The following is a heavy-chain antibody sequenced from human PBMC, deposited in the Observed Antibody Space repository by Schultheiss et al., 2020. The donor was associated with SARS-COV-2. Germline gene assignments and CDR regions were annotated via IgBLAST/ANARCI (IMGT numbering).Heavy chain of an antibody. V-gene: IGHV1-69*13. CDR1: GGTFSSYA. CDR2: IIPIFGTA. Sequence: SVKVSCKASGGTFSSYAISWVRQAPGQGLEWMGGIIPIFGTANYAQKFQGRVTITADESTSTAYMELSSLRSEDTAVYYCAREEESSGYLADYWGQGTLVTVSS. CDR3: AREEESSGYLADY. J-gene: IGHJ4*02. D-gene: IGHD3-22*01.